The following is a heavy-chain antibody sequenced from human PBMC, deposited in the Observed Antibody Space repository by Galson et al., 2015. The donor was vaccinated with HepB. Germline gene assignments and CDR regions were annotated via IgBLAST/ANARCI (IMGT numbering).Heavy chain of an antibody. D-gene: IGHD2-2*01. J-gene: IGHJ4*02. CDR2: INGGDGNT. Sequence: SVKVSCKASGYMFTGYAIHWVRQAPGQRLEWMGWINGGDGNTEYSQKFQGRVTLTRDTSASTAYVELSSLISEDTAVYYCARDQGYQLMWFWGQGTLVTVSS. V-gene: IGHV1-3*01. CDR3: ARDQGYQLMWF. CDR1: GYMFTGYA.